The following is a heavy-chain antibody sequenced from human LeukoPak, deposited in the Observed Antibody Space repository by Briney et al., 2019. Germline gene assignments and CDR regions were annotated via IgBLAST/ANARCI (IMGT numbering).Heavy chain of an antibody. V-gene: IGHV1-18*01. CDR2: ISAYNGNT. CDR3: ARDSYYYDSSTFDY. D-gene: IGHD3-22*01. J-gene: IGHJ4*02. CDR1: GYTFTSYG. Sequence: ASVKVSCKASGYTFTSYGISGVRQAPGQGLEWMGWISAYNGNTNYAQKLQGRVTMTTDTSTSTAYMELRSLRSDDTAVYYCARDSYYYDSSTFDYWGQGTLVTVSS.